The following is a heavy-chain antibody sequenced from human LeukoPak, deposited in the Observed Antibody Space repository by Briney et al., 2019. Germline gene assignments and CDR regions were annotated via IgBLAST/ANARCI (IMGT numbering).Heavy chain of an antibody. CDR2: ISSSSSYI. Sequence: GGSLRLSCAASGFTFSSYSMNWVRQAPGKGLEWVSSISSSSSYIYYADSVKGRFTISRDNAKNSLYLQMNSLRAEDTAVYYCARDGEGWFGELPRYYYYYYMDVWGKGTTVTVSS. D-gene: IGHD3-10*01. CDR1: GFTFSSYS. J-gene: IGHJ6*03. V-gene: IGHV3-21*01. CDR3: ARDGEGWFGELPRYYYYYYMDV.